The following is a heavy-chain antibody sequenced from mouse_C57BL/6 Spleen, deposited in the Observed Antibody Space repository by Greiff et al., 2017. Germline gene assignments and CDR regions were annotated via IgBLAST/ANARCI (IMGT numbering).Heavy chain of an antibody. V-gene: IGHV1-15*01. J-gene: IGHJ1*03. Sequence: QVQLQQSGAELVRPGASVTLSCKASGYTFTDYEMHWVKQTPVHGLEWIGAIDPETGGTAYNQKFKGKAILTADKSSSTAYMELRSLTSEDSAVYYCTGVTTVVARGYFDVWGTGTTVTVSS. CDR1: GYTFTDYE. CDR2: IDPETGGT. D-gene: IGHD1-1*01. CDR3: TGVTTVVARGYFDV.